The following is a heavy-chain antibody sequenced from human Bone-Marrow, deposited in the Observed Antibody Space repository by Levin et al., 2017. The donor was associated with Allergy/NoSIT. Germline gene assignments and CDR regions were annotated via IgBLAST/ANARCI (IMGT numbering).Heavy chain of an antibody. J-gene: IGHJ6*02. CDR3: ARWAMYHYGRGTFDYFYYAMDV. CDR2: ISAGGNYI. Sequence: GGSLRLSCAASGILFSSYDMNWVRQAPGKGLEWVSSISAGGNYIYYADSVKGRFTISRDNAKNSLFLQMNSLRTEDTAVYNCARWAMYHYGRGTFDYFYYAMDVWGQGPTVTVSS. CDR1: GILFSSYD. D-gene: IGHD3-10*01. V-gene: IGHV3-21*01.